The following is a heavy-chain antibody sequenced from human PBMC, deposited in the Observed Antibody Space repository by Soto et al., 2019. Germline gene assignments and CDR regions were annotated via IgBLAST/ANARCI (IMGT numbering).Heavy chain of an antibody. CDR3: ARSLRHVYCSGGSCYAHYFDY. CDR1: GYTFTSYY. D-gene: IGHD2-15*01. J-gene: IGHJ4*02. V-gene: IGHV1-46*03. Sequence: QVQLVQSGAKVKKPGASVKVSCKASGYTFTSYYMHWVRQAPGQGLEWMGIINPSGGSTSYAQKFQGRVTMTRDTSTSTVYMELSSLRSEDTAVYYCARSLRHVYCSGGSCYAHYFDYWGQGTLVTVSS. CDR2: INPSGGST.